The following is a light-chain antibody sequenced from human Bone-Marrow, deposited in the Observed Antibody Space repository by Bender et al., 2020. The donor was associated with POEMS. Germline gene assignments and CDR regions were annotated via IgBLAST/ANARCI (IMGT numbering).Light chain of an antibody. J-gene: IGLJ3*02. V-gene: IGLV2-14*02. CDR1: SSDVGTYNR. CDR2: DVT. Sequence: QSALTQPASVSGSPGQSITISCTGTSSDVGTYNRVSWYQQSPGTAPKLMIYDVTNRPSGVSNRFSGSKSGYTASLTISGLQAEDEADYYCCSYRSGNAWVFGGGTALTV. CDR3: CSYRSGNAWV.